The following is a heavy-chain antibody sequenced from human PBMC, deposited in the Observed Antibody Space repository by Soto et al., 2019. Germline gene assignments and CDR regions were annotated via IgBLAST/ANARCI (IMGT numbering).Heavy chain of an antibody. V-gene: IGHV1-69*13. J-gene: IGHJ3*02. CDR2: ILPIFGTA. Sequence: ASVKVSSRASGGTFSSYAISCVRQAPGQGLERMGGILPIFGTANYAQKFQGRVTITADASTSTAYMELSSLRSYVIAAHSCAREKDYYDSSGDYYLDRDWGAFDICGQGAMVSVSS. CDR3: AREKDYYDSSGDYYLDRDWGAFDI. D-gene: IGHD3-22*01. CDR1: GGTFSSYA.